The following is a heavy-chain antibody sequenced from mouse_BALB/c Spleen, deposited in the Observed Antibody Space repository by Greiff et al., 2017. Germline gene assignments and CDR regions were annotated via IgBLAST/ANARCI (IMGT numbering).Heavy chain of an antibody. CDR3: ARPRYYGGGFDY. Sequence: DVKLVESGGDLVKPGGSLKLSCAASGFTFSSYGMSWVRQTPDKRLEWVATISSGGSYTYYPDSVKGRFIISRDNAKNTLYLQMSKVRSEDTALYYCARPRYYGGGFDYWGQGTTLTVSS. V-gene: IGHV5-6*02. J-gene: IGHJ2*01. CDR1: GFTFSSYG. CDR2: ISSGGSYT. D-gene: IGHD1-1*01.